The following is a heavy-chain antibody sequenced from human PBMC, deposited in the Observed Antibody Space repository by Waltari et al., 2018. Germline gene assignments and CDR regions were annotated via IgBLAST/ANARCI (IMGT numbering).Heavy chain of an antibody. J-gene: IGHJ4*02. CDR1: GFTFSRYS. Sequence: VQLVESGGGVVQPGRSLRLSWAASGFTFSRYSLHWVRQAPGKGLEWVAVISFDGSNKYYADSVKGRFTISRDNSKNTLYLQMNSLRAEDTAVYYCARDTVDSGYVGFYFDYWGQGTLVTVSS. CDR3: ARDTVDSGYVGFYFDY. D-gene: IGHD5-12*01. CDR2: ISFDGSNK. V-gene: IGHV3-30-3*01.